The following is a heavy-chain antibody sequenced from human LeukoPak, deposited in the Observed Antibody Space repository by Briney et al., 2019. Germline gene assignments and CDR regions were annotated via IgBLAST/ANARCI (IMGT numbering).Heavy chain of an antibody. Sequence: GESLKISCKTSGYSFPTFWIGWVRQMPGKGLEWMGIMYPGDSDTRYSPSFQGQVTISADRSSSTAYLQWSSLKASDTAIYYCGRGGTYECLTGHPKYYFEHWGHGTLVIGS. J-gene: IGHJ4*01. D-gene: IGHD3-9*01. CDR1: GYSFPTFW. V-gene: IGHV5-51*01. CDR2: MYPGDSDT. CDR3: GRGGTYECLTGHPKYYFEH.